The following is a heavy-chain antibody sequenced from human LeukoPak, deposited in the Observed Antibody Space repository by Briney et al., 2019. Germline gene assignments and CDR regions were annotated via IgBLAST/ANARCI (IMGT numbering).Heavy chain of an antibody. CDR1: GCTFSSYW. CDR3: ARVDVYYDSSGYFGLNY. D-gene: IGHD3-22*01. CDR2: IKQDGSEK. J-gene: IGHJ4*02. Sequence: PGRSLRLSCAASGCTFSSYWMSWVRQAPGKGLEWVANIKQDGSEKYYVDSVKGRFTISRDNAKNSLYLQMNSLRAEDTAVYYCARVDVYYDSSGYFGLNYWGQGTLVTVSS. V-gene: IGHV3-7*01.